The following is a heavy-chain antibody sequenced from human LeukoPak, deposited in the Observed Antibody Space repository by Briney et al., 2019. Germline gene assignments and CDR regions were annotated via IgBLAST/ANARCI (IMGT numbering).Heavy chain of an antibody. Sequence: GGSLRLSCAASGFTFSSYSMNWVRQAPGKGLEWVSSISSSSSYIYYADSVKGRFTISRDNAKNSLYLQMNSLRAEDTAVYYCARAIRYCSSTSCYGFAYWGQGTLVTVSS. J-gene: IGHJ4*02. CDR3: ARAIRYCSSTSCYGFAY. CDR1: GFTFSSYS. CDR2: ISSSSSYI. D-gene: IGHD2-2*01. V-gene: IGHV3-21*01.